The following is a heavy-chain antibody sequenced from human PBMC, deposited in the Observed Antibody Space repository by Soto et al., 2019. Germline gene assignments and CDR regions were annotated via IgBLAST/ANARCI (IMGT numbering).Heavy chain of an antibody. Sequence: EVQLVESGGGLVQPGGSLRLACAASGFTFSAHYMDWVRQAPGKGLEWIGRSRDKAHSYSTEYAASVKGRLTVSREESENSLFLQLNSLKVEDTAMYFCTRAPPYCTGGSCYMDSWGPGTLVTVSS. CDR1: GFTFSAHY. V-gene: IGHV3-72*01. D-gene: IGHD2-15*01. CDR2: SRDKAHSYST. CDR3: TRAPPYCTGGSCYMDS. J-gene: IGHJ4*02.